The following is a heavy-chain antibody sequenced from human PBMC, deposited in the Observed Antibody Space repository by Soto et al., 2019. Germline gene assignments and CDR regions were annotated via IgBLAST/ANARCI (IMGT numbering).Heavy chain of an antibody. CDR1: GFTFSNAW. CDR2: IKSKTDVGTT. Sequence: GGSLRLSCAASGFTFSNAWMSWVRQAPGKGLEWVGRIKSKTDVGTTDYAAPVKGRFTISRDDSKNTLYLQMNSLKTEDTAVYYCTTGMVATIFDYWGQGTLVTVSS. D-gene: IGHD5-12*01. V-gene: IGHV3-15*01. J-gene: IGHJ4*02. CDR3: TTGMVATIFDY.